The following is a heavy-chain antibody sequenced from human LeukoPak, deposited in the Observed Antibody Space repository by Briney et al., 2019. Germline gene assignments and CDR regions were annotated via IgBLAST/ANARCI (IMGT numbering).Heavy chain of an antibody. V-gene: IGHV3-23*01. CDR3: VACSSASCYGDRFDP. J-gene: IGHJ5*02. Sequence: GGSLRLSCAASGFTFASYAMTWVRQAPGKGLELVSSISSDGSTYYADSVKGRFTISRDNSRDTFFLEMNSLRAEDTALYYCVACSSASCYGDRFDPWGQGTLVIVSS. CDR1: GFTFASYA. CDR2: ISSDGST. D-gene: IGHD2-2*01.